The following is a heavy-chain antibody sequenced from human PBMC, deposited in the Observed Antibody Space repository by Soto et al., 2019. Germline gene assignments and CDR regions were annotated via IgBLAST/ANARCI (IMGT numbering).Heavy chain of an antibody. D-gene: IGHD2-2*02. CDR2: IIPIFGTA. CDR1: GGTFSSYA. V-gene: IGHV1-69*13. Sequence: SVKVSCKASGGTFSSYAISLVRQAPGQGLEWIGGIIPIFGTANYAQKFQGRVTSTADESTSTAYMELSSLRSEDTAVYYCARDSGYCSSTSCYTRYYGMDVWGQGTTVTVSS. J-gene: IGHJ6*02. CDR3: ARDSGYCSSTSCYTRYYGMDV.